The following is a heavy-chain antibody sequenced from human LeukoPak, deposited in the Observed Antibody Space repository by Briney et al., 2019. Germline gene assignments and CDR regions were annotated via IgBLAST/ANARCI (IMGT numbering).Heavy chain of an antibody. D-gene: IGHD6-19*01. J-gene: IGHJ6*03. CDR1: GYTFISYD. V-gene: IGHV1-2*02. CDR3: AREGYSSGWYGNYYYYMDV. CDR2: INPNSGGT. Sequence: ASVKVSCKASGYTFISYDINWVRQVTGQGLEWMGWINPNSGGTNYAQKFQGRVTMTRDTSISTAYMELSRLRSDDTAVYYCAREGYSSGWYGNYYYYMDVWGKGTTVTVSS.